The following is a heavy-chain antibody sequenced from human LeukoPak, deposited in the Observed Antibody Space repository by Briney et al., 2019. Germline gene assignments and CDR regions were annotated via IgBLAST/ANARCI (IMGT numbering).Heavy chain of an antibody. Sequence: SETLSLTCTVSGGSISSSCWSWIRQPGGKGLEWIGRISASGSTNYTPSLKSRVTMSVDTSKNQFSLKLSSVTAADTAVYYCARPYYYDSSGLNWFDPWGQGTLVTVSS. CDR1: GGSISSSC. CDR2: ISASGST. D-gene: IGHD3-22*01. CDR3: ARPYYYDSSGLNWFDP. J-gene: IGHJ5*02. V-gene: IGHV4-4*07.